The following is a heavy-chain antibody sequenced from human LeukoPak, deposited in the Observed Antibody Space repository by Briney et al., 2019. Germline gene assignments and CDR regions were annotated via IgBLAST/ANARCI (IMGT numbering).Heavy chain of an antibody. Sequence: GGSLRLSCAAYGFTFSSYAMSWVRQAPGKGLEWVSAISGSGGSTYYADSVKGRFTISRDNSKNTLYLQMNSLRAEDTAVYYCTHFWSGYFYYFDYWGQGTLVTVSS. J-gene: IGHJ4*02. CDR3: THFWSGYFYYFDY. CDR2: ISGSGGST. CDR1: GFTFSSYA. V-gene: IGHV3-23*01. D-gene: IGHD3-3*02.